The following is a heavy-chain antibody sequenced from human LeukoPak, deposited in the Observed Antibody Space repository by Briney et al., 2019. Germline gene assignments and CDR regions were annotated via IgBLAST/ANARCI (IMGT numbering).Heavy chain of an antibody. CDR1: GGSISSSSYY. J-gene: IGHJ4*02. CDR3: ARTDYPGGY. D-gene: IGHD4-11*01. CDR2: IYYSGST. V-gene: IGHV4-61*05. Sequence: SETLSLTCTVSGGSISSSSYYWGWIRQPPGKGLEWIGYIYYSGSTNYNPSLKSRVTISVDTSKNQFSLKLSSVTAADTAAYYCARTDYPGGYWGQGTLVTVSS.